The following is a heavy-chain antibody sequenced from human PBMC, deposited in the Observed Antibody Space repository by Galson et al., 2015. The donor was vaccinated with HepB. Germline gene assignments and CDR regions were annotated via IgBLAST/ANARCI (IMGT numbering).Heavy chain of an antibody. V-gene: IGHV3-33*01. CDR2: IWYDGSSK. J-gene: IGHJ6*02. CDR3: ARGGHCSGGTCYYYGMDV. D-gene: IGHD2-15*01. Sequence: SLRLSCAATGFTFSSYGMHWVRQAPGKGLEWVGVIWYDGSSKYYADSAKGRFTVSRDNSKNTLHLQMNSLRAEDTAVYYCARGGHCSGGTCYYYGMDVWGQGTTVTVSS. CDR1: GFTFSSYG.